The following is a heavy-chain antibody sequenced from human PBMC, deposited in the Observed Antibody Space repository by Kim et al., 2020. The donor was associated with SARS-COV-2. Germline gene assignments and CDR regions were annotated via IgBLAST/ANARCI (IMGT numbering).Heavy chain of an antibody. Sequence: GGSLRLSCAASGFTFSSYEMNWVRQAPGKGLEWVSYISSSGSTIYYADSVKGRFTISRDNAKNSLYQQMNSLRAEDTADYYCARGGLYYDSSGYYEWDYWGQGTLVTVSS. J-gene: IGHJ4*02. V-gene: IGHV3-48*03. CDR1: GFTFSSYE. D-gene: IGHD3-22*01. CDR2: ISSSGSTI. CDR3: ARGGLYYDSSGYYEWDY.